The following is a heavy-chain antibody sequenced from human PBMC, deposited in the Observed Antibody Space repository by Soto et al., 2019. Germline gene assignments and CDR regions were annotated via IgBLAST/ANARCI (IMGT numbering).Heavy chain of an antibody. CDR1: GVTFSDYC. V-gene: IGHV3-74*01. CDR2: INSDGSTT. Sequence: PGVSLRLSCAASGVTFSDYCRRWIRQAPGKGLVWISRINSDGSTTNYADSVEGRVTIARDNAKSTLYLQVNSLRADDTSVYFCERGAYSAYWHDLWGQGTLVTVSS. D-gene: IGHD5-12*01. CDR3: ERGAYSAYWHDL. J-gene: IGHJ5*02.